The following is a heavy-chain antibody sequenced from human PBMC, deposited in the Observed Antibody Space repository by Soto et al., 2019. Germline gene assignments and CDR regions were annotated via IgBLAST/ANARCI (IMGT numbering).Heavy chain of an antibody. Sequence: PGESLKIPCKGSGYSFCGYWIGWVRQMPGKGLEWMGTIYPDDSDTRYSPPFQDGRVTISADKSITTAFLEWSSLEASDTAMYYCVVQPKLPWVNYWGQGTQVTVSS. CDR1: GYSFCGYW. CDR2: IYPDDSDT. D-gene: IGHD5-18*01. J-gene: IGHJ4*02. CDR3: VVQPKLPWVNY. V-gene: IGHV5-51*01.